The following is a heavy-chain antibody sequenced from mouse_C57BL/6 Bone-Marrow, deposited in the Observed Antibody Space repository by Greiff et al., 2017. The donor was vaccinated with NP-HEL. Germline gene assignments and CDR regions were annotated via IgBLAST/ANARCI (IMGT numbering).Heavy chain of an antibody. CDR2: ISSGSSTI. CDR3: ARPTFYYYGSSWFAY. J-gene: IGHJ3*01. CDR1: GFTFSDYG. D-gene: IGHD1-1*01. V-gene: IGHV5-17*01. Sequence: EVNLVESGGGLVKPGGSLKLSCAASGFTFSDYGMHWVRQAPEKGLEWVAYISSGSSTIYYADTVKGRFTISRDNAKNTLFLQMTSLRSEDTAMYYCARPTFYYYGSSWFAYWGQGTLVTVSA.